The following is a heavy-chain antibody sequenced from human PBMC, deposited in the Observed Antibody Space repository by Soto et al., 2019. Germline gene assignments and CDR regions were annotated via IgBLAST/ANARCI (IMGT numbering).Heavy chain of an antibody. CDR3: ETAVLRYFDWLFPGY. D-gene: IGHD3-9*01. CDR1: GYTLTELS. Sequence: GASVKVSCKVSGYTLTELSMHWVRQAPGKGLEWMGGFDPEDGETIYAQKFQGRVTMTEDTSTDTAYMELSSLRSEDTAVYYCETAVLRYFDWLFPGYWGQGTLVTVYS. CDR2: FDPEDGET. V-gene: IGHV1-24*01. J-gene: IGHJ4*02.